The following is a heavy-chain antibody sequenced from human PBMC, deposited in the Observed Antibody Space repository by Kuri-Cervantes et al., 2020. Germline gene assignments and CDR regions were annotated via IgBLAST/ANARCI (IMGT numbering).Heavy chain of an antibody. V-gene: IGHV1-18*01. D-gene: IGHD2-2*01. CDR1: GYDFNSYG. Sequence: ASVKVSCKASGYDFNSYGFSWVRQAPGLGLEWMGWINARSGDTKYAQKFQDRVTMTTDTSTTTAYMELRNLRSDDTAMYYCASGVQRAFVVVPAANYYYGMDVWGQGTTVTVSS. CDR3: ASGVQRAFVVVPAANYYYGMDV. CDR2: INARSGDT. J-gene: IGHJ6*02.